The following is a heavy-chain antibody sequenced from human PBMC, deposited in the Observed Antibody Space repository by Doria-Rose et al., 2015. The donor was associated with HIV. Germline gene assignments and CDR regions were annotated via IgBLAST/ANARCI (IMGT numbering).Heavy chain of an antibody. CDR3: ARIKSSRWYHKYYFDF. CDR2: IVSNDER. CDR1: GVSLSSPGMG. Sequence: QVTLKESGPVLVKPTETLTLTCTVSGVSLSSPGMGVSWIRQPPGKALEWLANIVSNDERSYKTSLKSRLTITRGTSKCQVVLTMTDMDPVDTATYYCARIKSSRWYHKYYFDFWVQGTLVIVSA. D-gene: IGHD6-13*01. J-gene: IGHJ4*02. V-gene: IGHV2-26*01.